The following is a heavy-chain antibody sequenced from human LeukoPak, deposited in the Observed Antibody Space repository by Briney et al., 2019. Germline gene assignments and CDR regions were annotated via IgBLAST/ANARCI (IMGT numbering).Heavy chain of an antibody. D-gene: IGHD3-22*01. V-gene: IGHV3-13*01. J-gene: IGHJ6*02. Sequence: GGSLRLSCAASGFTFSNYDMHWVRQATGKGLEWVSAISFAGDTYYAGSVKGRFTISRENGKNSLYLQMNSLRAEDTAVYHCTRWHYETSGYYPGNGMDVWGQGTTVIASS. CDR1: GFTFSNYD. CDR3: TRWHYETSGYYPGNGMDV. CDR2: ISFAGDT.